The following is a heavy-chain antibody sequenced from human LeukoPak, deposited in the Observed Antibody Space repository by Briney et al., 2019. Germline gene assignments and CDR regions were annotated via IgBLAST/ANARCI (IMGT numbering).Heavy chain of an antibody. CDR1: GFTFSNYW. J-gene: IGHJ4*02. V-gene: IGHV3-7*01. CDR3: ARVYGSAIVVVPAAQIFDY. Sequence: PGGSLKLSCAASGFTFSNYWMTWVRQAPGKGLEWVANIKHDGSEKYYVDSVKGRFTISRDNAKNSLYLQMNSLRAEDTAVYYCARVYGSAIVVVPAAQIFDYWGQGTLVTVSS. CDR2: IKHDGSEK. D-gene: IGHD2-2*01.